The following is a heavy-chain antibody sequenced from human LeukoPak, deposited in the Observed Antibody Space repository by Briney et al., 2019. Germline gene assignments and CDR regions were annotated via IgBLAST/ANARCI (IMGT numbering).Heavy chain of an antibody. V-gene: IGHV3-23*01. Sequence: PGGSLRLSCAASGFTFSTYAMSWVRQAPGKGLEWVSAISGSGGSTYYADSVKGRFTISRDNSRNTLSLQMNSLRAEDTAVYYCAKDDHGGSGWRDYYDYWGQGTLATVSS. CDR1: GFTFSTYA. J-gene: IGHJ4*02. CDR3: AKDDHGGSGWRDYYDY. D-gene: IGHD6-19*01. CDR2: ISGSGGST.